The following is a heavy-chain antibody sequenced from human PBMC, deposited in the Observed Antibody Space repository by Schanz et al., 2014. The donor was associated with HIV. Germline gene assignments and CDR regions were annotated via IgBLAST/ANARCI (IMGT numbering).Heavy chain of an antibody. CDR2: ISGSGAGT. V-gene: IGHV3-23*01. CDR1: GFAVSSNF. Sequence: EMQLLDSGGDLVQRGGSLRLSCAASGFAVSSNFLNWVRQAPGKGLEWVSTISGSGAGTYYADSVKGRFTISRDNSKNTLFLQMNSLRAEDTALYYCAKDMGGVVPAAPFYYYGMDVWGQGTTVTVSS. J-gene: IGHJ6*02. D-gene: IGHD2-2*01. CDR3: AKDMGGVVPAAPFYYYGMDV.